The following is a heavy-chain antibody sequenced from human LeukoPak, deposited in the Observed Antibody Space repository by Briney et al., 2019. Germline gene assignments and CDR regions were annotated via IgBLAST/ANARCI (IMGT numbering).Heavy chain of an antibody. CDR2: IIPIFGTA. CDR1: GNTFTSYA. CDR3: ARGVVPAAMANNWFDP. V-gene: IGHV1-69*05. D-gene: IGHD2-2*01. Sequence: ASVKVSCKASGNTFTSYAVHWVRQAPGQGLEWMGGIIPIFGTANYAQKFQGRVTITTDESTSTAYMELSSLRSEDTAVYYCARGVVPAAMANNWFDPWGQGTLVTVSS. J-gene: IGHJ5*02.